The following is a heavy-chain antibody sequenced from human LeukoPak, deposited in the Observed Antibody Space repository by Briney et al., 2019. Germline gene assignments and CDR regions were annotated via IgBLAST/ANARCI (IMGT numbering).Heavy chain of an antibody. CDR3: AKEEKWLADSYGLDV. CDR1: GFTFSGYG. CDR2: ISYDGSNK. Sequence: GGSLRLSCEASGFTFSGYGMHWVRQAPGKGLEWVAVISYDGSNKDYGDSVKGRFTISRDNSKNTLDLQMNSLRTEDTAVYYCAKEEKWLADSYGLDVWGQGTTVTVSS. D-gene: IGHD6-19*01. V-gene: IGHV3-30*18. J-gene: IGHJ6*02.